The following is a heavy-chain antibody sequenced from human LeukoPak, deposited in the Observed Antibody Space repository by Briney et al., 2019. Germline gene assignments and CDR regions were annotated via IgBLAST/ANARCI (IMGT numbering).Heavy chain of an antibody. CDR1: GFTFSNHG. CDR3: AREATWGQWYFDL. J-gene: IGHJ4*02. Sequence: GRSLRLSCVAPGFTFSNHGMHWVRQAPGKGLEWVAVIAGDGGAKFYADSVKGRFTLFRDNPKNTLYLQVNDLSAEDTAVYYCAREATWGQWYFDLWGQGTPVTVSS. V-gene: IGHV3-30*03. D-gene: IGHD6-19*01. CDR2: IAGDGGAK.